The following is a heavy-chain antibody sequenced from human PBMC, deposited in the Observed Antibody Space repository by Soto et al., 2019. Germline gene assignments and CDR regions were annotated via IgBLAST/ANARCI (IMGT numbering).Heavy chain of an antibody. D-gene: IGHD5-12*01. Sequence: PSETLSLTCTVSGGSISSGDYYWSWIRQPPGKGLEWIGYIYYSGSTYYNPSLKSRVTISVDTSKNQFSLKLSSVTAADTAVYYCARVSGYSGYALLDYWGQGTLVTV. V-gene: IGHV4-30-4*01. CDR1: GGSISSGDYY. J-gene: IGHJ4*02. CDR2: IYYSGST. CDR3: ARVSGYSGYALLDY.